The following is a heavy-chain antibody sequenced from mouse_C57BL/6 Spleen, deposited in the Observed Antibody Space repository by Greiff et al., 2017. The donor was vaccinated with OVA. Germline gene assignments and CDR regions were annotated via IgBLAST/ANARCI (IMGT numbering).Heavy chain of an antibody. CDR2: ISSGSSTI. Sequence: DVMLVESGGGLVKPGGSLKLSCAASGFTFSDYGMHWVRQAPEKGLEWVAYISSGSSTIYYADTVKGRFTISRDNAKNTLFLQMTSLRSEDTAMYYCALITTVPYYYAMDYWGQGTSVTVSS. V-gene: IGHV5-17*01. D-gene: IGHD1-1*01. J-gene: IGHJ4*01. CDR1: GFTFSDYG. CDR3: ALITTVPYYYAMDY.